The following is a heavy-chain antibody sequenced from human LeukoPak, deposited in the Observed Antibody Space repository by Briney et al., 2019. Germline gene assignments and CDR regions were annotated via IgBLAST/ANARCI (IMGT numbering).Heavy chain of an antibody. D-gene: IGHD6-6*01. J-gene: IGHJ3*02. CDR1: GGPFSSGAYY. V-gene: IGHV4-39*02. CDR2: MHYSGIT. CDR3: ARPYSSSSLDAFDI. Sequence: PSETLSLTCTVSGGPFSSGAYYWGWIRQPPGKGLEWIGSMHYSGITYYNSSLKSRVTISVDTSKNHFSLKLSSVAAADTAVYYCARPYSSSSLDAFDIWGQGTMVTVSS.